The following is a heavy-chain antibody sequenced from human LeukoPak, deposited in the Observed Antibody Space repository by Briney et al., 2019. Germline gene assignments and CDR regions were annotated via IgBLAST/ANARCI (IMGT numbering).Heavy chain of an antibody. V-gene: IGHV1-8*03. CDR3: ARASYAANDY. CDR2: MNTNSGKK. J-gene: IGHJ4*02. Sequence: ASVRVSCKASGYTFTSYDINWVRQAPGQGLEWMGWMNTNSGKKDYAQKLEGRVTITKNTTIRTAYIEMSSLRSEDTAVYYCARASYAANDYWGPGTLVTVSS. CDR1: GYTFTSYD. D-gene: IGHD2/OR15-2a*01.